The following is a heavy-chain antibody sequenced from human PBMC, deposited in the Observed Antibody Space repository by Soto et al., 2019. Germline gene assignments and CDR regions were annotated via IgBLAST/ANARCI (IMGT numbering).Heavy chain of an antibody. CDR3: ARDLGWAFDC. D-gene: IGHD6-19*01. CDR2: IGGGGRLI. V-gene: IGHV3-48*02. Sequence: EVQLVESGGGLVQRGGSLRLSCAASGFTFSSFSMNWVRQAPGRGLEWISYIGGGGRLISYADSVKGRFAISRDKAQNSLYLQMDSLRDEDTAVYYCARDLGWAFDCWGQGTLVTVSS. J-gene: IGHJ4*02. CDR1: GFTFSSFS.